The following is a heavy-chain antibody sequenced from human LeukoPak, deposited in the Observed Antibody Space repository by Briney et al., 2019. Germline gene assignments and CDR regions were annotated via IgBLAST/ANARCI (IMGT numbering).Heavy chain of an antibody. Sequence: ASVKVSCKASGFTFTSSAMQWLRQARGQRLAWIGGIVVGSGNTNYAQKFQERVTITRDMSTSTAYMELSSLRSEDTAVYYCAASPESTSDYWGQGTLVTVSS. V-gene: IGHV1-58*02. CDR2: IVVGSGNT. D-gene: IGHD1-26*01. CDR1: GFTFTSSA. CDR3: AASPESTSDY. J-gene: IGHJ4*02.